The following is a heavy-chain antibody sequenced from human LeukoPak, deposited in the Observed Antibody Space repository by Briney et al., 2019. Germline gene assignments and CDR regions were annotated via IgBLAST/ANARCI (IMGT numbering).Heavy chain of an antibody. Sequence: GASVKVSCKASGDTVSSYVISWVRQAPGQGLEWMGGILPIFGTAIYAQKFQGRVTVTADESTSTAYMELSSLRSEDTAVYYCARAEDQGRYFDWLPGFASWGQGTLVTVSS. J-gene: IGHJ5*01. CDR3: ARAEDQGRYFDWLPGFAS. CDR2: ILPIFGTA. V-gene: IGHV1-69*13. D-gene: IGHD3-9*01. CDR1: GDTVSSYV.